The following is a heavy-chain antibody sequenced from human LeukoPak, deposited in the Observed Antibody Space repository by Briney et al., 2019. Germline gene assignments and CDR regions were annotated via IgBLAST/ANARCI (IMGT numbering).Heavy chain of an antibody. V-gene: IGHV3-23*01. Sequence: GGSLRLSCAASGFTFSSDAMRWVRQAPGKGLEWVSAISSSGGSTYYADSVKGRFTISRDNSKNTLYLQMNSLRAEDTAVYYCAKDPSNPPSYYFDYWGQGTLVTVSS. CDR3: AKDPSNPPSYYFDY. J-gene: IGHJ4*02. CDR2: ISSSGGST. CDR1: GFTFSSDA.